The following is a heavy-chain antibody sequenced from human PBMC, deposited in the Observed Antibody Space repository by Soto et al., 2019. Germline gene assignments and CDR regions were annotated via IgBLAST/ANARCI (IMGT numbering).Heavy chain of an antibody. CDR1: GGSISSSSYY. CDR2: IYYSGST. Sequence: SETLSLTCTVSGGSISSSSYYWGWIRQPPGKGLEWIGSIYYSGSTYYNPSLKSRVTISVDTSKNQFSLKLSSVTAADTAVYYCARQVIWSGLRGDVDYWGQGTLVTVSS. CDR3: ARQVIWSGLRGDVDY. D-gene: IGHD3-3*01. V-gene: IGHV4-39*01. J-gene: IGHJ4*02.